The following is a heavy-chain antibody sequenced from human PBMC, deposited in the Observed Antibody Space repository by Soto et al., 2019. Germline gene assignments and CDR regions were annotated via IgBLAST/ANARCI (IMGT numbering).Heavy chain of an antibody. CDR3: AREWSGFDY. D-gene: IGHD2-8*01. Sequence: SETLSLTCTVSGASISSYYWSWIRQSPGKGLEWIAYMYSSGSSDYNPSLKGRVTISMDTSKNQYSLKLNSATAADTAVYYCAREWSGFDYWGQGILVTVSS. J-gene: IGHJ4*02. CDR1: GASISSYY. V-gene: IGHV4-59*01. CDR2: MYSSGSS.